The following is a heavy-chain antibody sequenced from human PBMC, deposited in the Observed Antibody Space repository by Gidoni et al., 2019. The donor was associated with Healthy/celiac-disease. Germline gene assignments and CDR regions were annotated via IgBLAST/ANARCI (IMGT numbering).Heavy chain of an antibody. V-gene: IGHV3-30*18. J-gene: IGHJ4*02. Sequence: QVQLVESGGGVVQPGRSLRLSCAASGFPFSSYGMHWVRQAPGKGLEWVAVLSYDGSNKYYADSVKGRFTISRDNSKNTLYLQMNSLRAEDTAVYYCAKGYLPFEAVTTGYWGQGTLVTVSS. CDR2: LSYDGSNK. D-gene: IGHD4-17*01. CDR3: AKGYLPFEAVTTGY. CDR1: GFPFSSYG.